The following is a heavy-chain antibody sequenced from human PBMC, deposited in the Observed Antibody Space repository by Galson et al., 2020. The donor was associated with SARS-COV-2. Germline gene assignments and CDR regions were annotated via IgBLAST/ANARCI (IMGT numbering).Heavy chain of an antibody. CDR1: GGSISSSSYY. D-gene: IGHD2-2*02. Sequence: VETSETLSLTCPVSGGSISSSSYYWGWIRQPPGKGLEWIGSIYYSGSTYYNPSLKSRVTISVDTSKNQFSLKLSSVTAADTAVYYCARRKAGYCSSTSCYTDNWFDPWGQGTLVTVSS. CDR2: IYYSGST. V-gene: IGHV4-39*01. CDR3: ARRKAGYCSSTSCYTDNWFDP. J-gene: IGHJ5*02.